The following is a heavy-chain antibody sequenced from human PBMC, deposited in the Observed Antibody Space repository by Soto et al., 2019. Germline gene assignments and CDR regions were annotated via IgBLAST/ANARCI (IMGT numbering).Heavy chain of an antibody. J-gene: IGHJ6*03. CDR2: INPNSGGT. CDR3: ARAPEKENYYYYMDV. V-gene: IGHV1-2*04. Sequence: ASVKVSCKASGYTFTGYYMHWVRQAPGQGLEWMGWINPNSGGTNYAQKFQGWVTMTRDTSISTAYMELSRLRSDDTAVYYCARAPEKENYYYYMDVWGKGTTVTVSS. CDR1: GYTFTGYY.